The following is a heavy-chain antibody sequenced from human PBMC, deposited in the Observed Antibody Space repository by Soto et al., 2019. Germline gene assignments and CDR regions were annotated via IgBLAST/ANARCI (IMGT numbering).Heavy chain of an antibody. V-gene: IGHV4-31*03. CDR1: GGSISSGGYY. CDR3: ARDRGIADYGN. CDR2: IYYSGST. J-gene: IGHJ4*01. Sequence: PSETLSLTCTVSGGSISSGGYYWSWIRQHPGKGLEWIGYIYYSGSTYYNPSLKSRVTISVDTSKNQFPLKLRSVTAPGTAGYEGARDRGIADYGNRGQGALVAASS. D-gene: IGHD4-17*01.